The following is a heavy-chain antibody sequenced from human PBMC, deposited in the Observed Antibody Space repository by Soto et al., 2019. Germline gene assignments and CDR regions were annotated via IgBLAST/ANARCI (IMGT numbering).Heavy chain of an antibody. Sequence: GGSLRLSCAASGFTFSGSAMHWVRQASGKGLEWVGRIRSKANSYATAYAASVKGRFTISRDDSKNTAYLQMNSLKTEDTAVYYCTRLYRKGMTTVTTLNNYYYYMDVWGKGTTVTVSS. CDR3: TRLYRKGMTTVTTLNNYYYYMDV. CDR2: IRSKANSYAT. D-gene: IGHD4-4*01. CDR1: GFTFSGSA. J-gene: IGHJ6*03. V-gene: IGHV3-73*01.